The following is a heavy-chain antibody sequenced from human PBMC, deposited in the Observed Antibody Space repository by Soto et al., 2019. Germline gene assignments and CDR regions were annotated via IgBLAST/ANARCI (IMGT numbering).Heavy chain of an antibody. CDR1: GFSLSTSGVG. CDR2: IYWNDDK. D-gene: IGHD2-21*02. Sequence: QITLKESGPTLVKPTQTLTLTCTFSGFSLSTSGVGVGWIRQPPGKALEWLALIYWNDDKRNSPSLKSRLTITKDTSKNQVVLTMTNMDPVDTATYYCAHSPGDWRPQEYFQHWGQGTLVTVSS. V-gene: IGHV2-5*01. CDR3: AHSPGDWRPQEYFQH. J-gene: IGHJ1*01.